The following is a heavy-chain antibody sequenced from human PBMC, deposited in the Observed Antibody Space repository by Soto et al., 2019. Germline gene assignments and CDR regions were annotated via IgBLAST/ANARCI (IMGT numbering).Heavy chain of an antibody. V-gene: IGHV3-30*18. CDR2: ISAGGNTK. D-gene: IGHD2-21*01. Sequence: GSLRLSCAASGFTLSNIGMQWVRQAPGKGLEWVAVISAGGNTKYYADSVKGRFTISRDNSKNTLFLQMNSLRTEDTAVYYCAKESGGERYAAYFDLWGQGTLVTVS. CDR3: AKESGGERYAAYFDL. CDR1: GFTLSNIG. J-gene: IGHJ4*02.